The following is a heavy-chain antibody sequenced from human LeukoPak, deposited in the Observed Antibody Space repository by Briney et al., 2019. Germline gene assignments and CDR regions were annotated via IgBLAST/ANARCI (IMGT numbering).Heavy chain of an antibody. Sequence: PSETLSLTCAVYGVSFSGYYWSWIRQPPGKGLEWIGEINHSGSTNYNPPLKSRVTISVDTSKNQFSLKLSSVTAADTAVYYCARGGDCSSTSCSLNYWGQGTLVTVSS. CDR2: INHSGST. CDR3: ARGGDCSSTSCSLNY. CDR1: GVSFSGYY. J-gene: IGHJ4*02. V-gene: IGHV4-34*01. D-gene: IGHD2-2*01.